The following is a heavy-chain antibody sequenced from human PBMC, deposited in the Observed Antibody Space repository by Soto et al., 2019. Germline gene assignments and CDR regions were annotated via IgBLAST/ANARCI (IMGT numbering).Heavy chain of an antibody. V-gene: IGHV3-23*01. J-gene: IGHJ6*02. Sequence: GGSLGLSCAASGFPFSSCSMGWVRQDPGKGLEWVSDIIDSGASTYYADSVKGRFTISRDNSKSTLYLQMNSLRAEDTALYYCAKGRSYYYYYGVDVWGQGTTVTVSS. CDR2: IIDSGAST. CDR3: AKGRSYYYYYGVDV. CDR1: GFPFSSCS.